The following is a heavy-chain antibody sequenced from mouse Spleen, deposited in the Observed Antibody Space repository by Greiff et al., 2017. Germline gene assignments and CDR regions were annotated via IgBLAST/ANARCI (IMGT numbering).Heavy chain of an antibody. CDR2: IRNKANGYTT. CDR3: ARYYSNPYYAMDY. V-gene: IGHV7-3*01. CDR1: GFTFTDYY. Sequence: DVMLVESGGGLVQPGGSLSLSCAASGFTFTDYYMSWVRQPPGKALEWLGFIRNKANGYTTEYSASVKGRFTISRDNSQSILYLQMNALRAEDSATYYCARYYSNPYYAMDYWGQGTSVTVSS. D-gene: IGHD2-5*01. J-gene: IGHJ4*01.